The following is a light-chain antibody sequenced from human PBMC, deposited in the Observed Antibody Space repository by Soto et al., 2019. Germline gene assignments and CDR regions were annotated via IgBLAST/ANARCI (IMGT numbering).Light chain of an antibody. Sequence: EKVMTQSPATLSMSPGERATLSCRASQSVSSFLAWYQQKPGQAPRLLIYGASTRATGIPARFSGSGSGTKFTLTISSLQPEDFAVYYCQQYSNWPSWTFGQGTKV. CDR1: QSVSSF. CDR2: GAS. V-gene: IGKV3-15*01. CDR3: QQYSNWPSWT. J-gene: IGKJ1*01.